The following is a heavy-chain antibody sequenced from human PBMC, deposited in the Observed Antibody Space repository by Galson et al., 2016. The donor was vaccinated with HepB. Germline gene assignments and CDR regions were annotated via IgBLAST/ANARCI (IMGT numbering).Heavy chain of an antibody. CDR2: IYHGGNT. D-gene: IGHD3-22*01. Sequence: SETLSLTCTVSGGSISSSSYYWGWIRQPPGSGLEWIGEIYHGGNTNYNPSLTSRVTLSVDKSKNQFSLKLSSVTAADTAVYYCARVGGYYVYYFDSWGQGTLVTVSS. V-gene: IGHV4-39*07. CDR3: ARVGGYYVYYFDS. CDR1: GGSISSSSYY. J-gene: IGHJ4*02.